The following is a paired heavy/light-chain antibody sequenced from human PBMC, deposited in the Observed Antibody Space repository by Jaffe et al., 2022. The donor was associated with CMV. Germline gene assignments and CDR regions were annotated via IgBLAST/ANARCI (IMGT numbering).Heavy chain of an antibody. D-gene: IGHD1-26*01. J-gene: IGHJ5*02. V-gene: IGHV3-20*01. CDR3: ARDIGGSYNWFDP. CDR2: INWNGDSI. Sequence: EVQLVESGGGVVRPGGSLRLSCAASGFTFDDYGMSWVRQVPGKGLEWVAGINWNGDSIGYADSVKGRLTISRDNAKNFLYLQMNSLRVEDTALYHCARDIGGSYNWFDPWGQGTLVTVSS. CDR1: GFTFDDYG.
Light chain of an antibody. CDR1: ESLLHSNGYNY. CDR2: VAS. V-gene: IGKV2-28*01. J-gene: IGKJ2*01. CDR3: MQALQTPPT. Sequence: DIVMTQSPLSLPVTPGEPASISCRSSESLLHSNGYNYLDWYLQKPGQSPQLLIYVASNRASGVPDRFSGSGSGTDFTLKISRVEAEDVGVYYCMQALQTPPTFGQGTKLEIK.